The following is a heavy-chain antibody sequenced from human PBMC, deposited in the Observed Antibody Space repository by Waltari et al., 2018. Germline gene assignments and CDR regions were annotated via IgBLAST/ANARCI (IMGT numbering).Heavy chain of an antibody. Sequence: EVQLVESGGGLVQPGGSLRLSCAASGFTFSRYEMNWVRQAPGKGLEWVSYISSSGSTIYYADSVKGRFTISRDNAKNSLYLQMNSLRAEDTAVYYCASGYSYAYGREGGYWGQGTLVTVSS. J-gene: IGHJ4*02. D-gene: IGHD5-18*01. CDR3: ASGYSYAYGREGGY. CDR2: ISSSGSTI. CDR1: GFTFSRYE. V-gene: IGHV3-48*03.